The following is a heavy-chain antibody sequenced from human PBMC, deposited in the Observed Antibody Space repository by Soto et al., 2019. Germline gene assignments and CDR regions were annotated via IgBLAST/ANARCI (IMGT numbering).Heavy chain of an antibody. CDR2: IYYSGST. CDR1: GGSIISSSYY. J-gene: IGHJ4*02. CDR3: ARHGNMVRGVMAEYYFDY. V-gene: IGHV4-39*01. D-gene: IGHD3-10*01. Sequence: LSLTCTVSGGSIISSSYYLGWIRQPPGKGLEWIGSIYYSGSTYYNPSLKSRVTISVDTSKNQFSLKLSSVTAADTAVYYCARHGNMVRGVMAEYYFDYWGQGTLVAISS.